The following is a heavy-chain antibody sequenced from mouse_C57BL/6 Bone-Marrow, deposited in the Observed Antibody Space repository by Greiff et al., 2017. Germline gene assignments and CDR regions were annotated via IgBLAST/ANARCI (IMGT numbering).Heavy chain of an antibody. CDR2: IHPNSGST. CDR3: ARRGSYYGSSPYYFDY. J-gene: IGHJ2*01. Sequence: QVQLQQPGAELVKPGASVKLSCKASGYTFTSYWMHWVKQRPGQGLEWIGMIHPNSGSTNYNEKFKSKATLTVDKSSSTAYMQRSSLTSEDSAVYYCARRGSYYGSSPYYFDYWGQGTTLTVSS. D-gene: IGHD1-1*01. V-gene: IGHV1-64*01. CDR1: GYTFTSYW.